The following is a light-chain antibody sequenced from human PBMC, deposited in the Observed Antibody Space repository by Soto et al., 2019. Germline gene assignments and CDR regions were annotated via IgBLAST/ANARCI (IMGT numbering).Light chain of an antibody. Sequence: QSVLTQPPSASGTPGQRVTSSCSGSSSKIGSNYVYWYQQLPGTAPKRLIYSNNQRPSGVPDRFSGSKSGTSASLAISGLRSEDEADYYCAAWDDSLSGVVFGGGTKLTVL. CDR3: AAWDDSLSGVV. V-gene: IGLV1-47*02. J-gene: IGLJ3*02. CDR1: SSKIGSNY. CDR2: SNN.